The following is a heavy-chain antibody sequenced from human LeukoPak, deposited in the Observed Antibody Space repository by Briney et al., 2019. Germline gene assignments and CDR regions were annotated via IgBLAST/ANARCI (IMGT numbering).Heavy chain of an antibody. Sequence: GGSLRLSCAASGFTFSSYAMSWVRQAPGKGLEWVANIKKDGSEKYYVDSVKGRFTISRDNARPSLYLQMNSLRAEDTAVYYCAKAPVTSCRGAFCYPFDYWGQGTLVTVSS. CDR2: IKKDGSEK. V-gene: IGHV3-7*01. CDR3: AKAPVTSCRGAFCYPFDY. CDR1: GFTFSSYA. J-gene: IGHJ4*02. D-gene: IGHD2-15*01.